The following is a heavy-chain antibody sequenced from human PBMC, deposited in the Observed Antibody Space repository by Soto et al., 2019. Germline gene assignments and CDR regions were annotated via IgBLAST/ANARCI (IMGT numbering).Heavy chain of an antibody. CDR3: AKFSSSGTYQEEDY. V-gene: IGHV3-30*18. D-gene: IGHD3-10*01. Sequence: QVQLVESGGGVVQPGRSLRLSCAASGFTFSNYGRHWVRQAPGKGLEWVAIISYNGINKYYADSVKGRFTISRDNSRNTLSLQMNSLRAEDTAVYYCAKFSSSGTYQEEDYWGQGTLVTVSS. CDR1: GFTFSNYG. CDR2: ISYNGINK. J-gene: IGHJ4*02.